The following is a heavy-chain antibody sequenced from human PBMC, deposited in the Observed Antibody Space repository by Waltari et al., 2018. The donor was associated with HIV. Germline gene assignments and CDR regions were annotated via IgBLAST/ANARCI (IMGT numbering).Heavy chain of an antibody. CDR2: TYPGDSDT. D-gene: IGHD3-10*01. CDR1: GYSFTSYW. V-gene: IGHV5-51*03. J-gene: IGHJ6*02. CDR3: ARRTRYGSYGMDV. Sequence: EVQLMQSGAEVKKPGESLKISCKGSGYSFTSYWIGWVRQMPGKGPEWMGITYPGDSDTRYSPAFQGQVTISADKSITTAYLQWSSLKASDTAMYYCARRTRYGSYGMDVWGQGTTVTVSS.